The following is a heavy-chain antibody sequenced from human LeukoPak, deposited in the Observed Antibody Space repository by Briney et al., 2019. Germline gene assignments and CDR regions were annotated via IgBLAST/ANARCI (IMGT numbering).Heavy chain of an antibody. CDR1: GYTFTDYD. Sequence: ASVKVSCKASGYTFTDYDITCVRQATGQGLEWMGWMNPNSGNTGYTQKFQGRVTITADESTSTAYMELSSLRSEDTAVYYCASPYCSSTSLRCRCYSYYMDVWGKGTTVTVSS. V-gene: IGHV1-8*01. D-gene: IGHD2-2*01. CDR2: MNPNSGNT. CDR3: ASPYCSSTSLRCRCYSYYMDV. J-gene: IGHJ6*03.